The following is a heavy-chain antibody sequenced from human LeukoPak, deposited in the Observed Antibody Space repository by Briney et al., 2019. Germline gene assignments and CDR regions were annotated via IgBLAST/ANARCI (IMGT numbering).Heavy chain of an antibody. Sequence: GSLRLSCATSGFNLSDYYMNLIRPAPGKGPEWGSYISSSSTYKNYADSVKSRFTISRDNAKNSVYLQMNSLRAEDTAVYHCARSRGAAADFFDYWGPGTLVTVSS. CDR1: GFNLSDYY. CDR3: ARSRGAAADFFDY. D-gene: IGHD6-13*01. V-gene: IGHV3-11*03. CDR2: ISSSSTYK. J-gene: IGHJ4*02.